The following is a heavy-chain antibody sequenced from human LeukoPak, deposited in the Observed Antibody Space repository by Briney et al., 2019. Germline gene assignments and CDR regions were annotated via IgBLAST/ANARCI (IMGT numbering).Heavy chain of an antibody. D-gene: IGHD5-24*01. Sequence: GGSLRLSCAASGFTFSSYGMHWVRQAPGKGLEWVAVIWYDGSNKYYADSVKGRFTISRDNSKNTLYLQMNSLRAEDTAVYYCASDQGDDYNPLLRYFDYWGQGTLVTVSS. CDR3: ASDQGDDYNPLLRYFDY. V-gene: IGHV3-33*01. J-gene: IGHJ4*02. CDR2: IWYDGSNK. CDR1: GFTFSSYG.